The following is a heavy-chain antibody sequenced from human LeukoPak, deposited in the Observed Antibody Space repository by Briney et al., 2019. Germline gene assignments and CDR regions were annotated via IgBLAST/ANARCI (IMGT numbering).Heavy chain of an antibody. D-gene: IGHD6-13*01. Sequence: SETLSLTCAVYGGSFSGYYWSWIRQPPGKGLEWIGEINHSGSTNYNPSLKSRVTISVDTSKNQFSLKLSSVTAADTAVYYCARGRGYSSSWYFGHWGQGTLVTVSS. CDR1: GGSFSGYY. J-gene: IGHJ4*02. CDR3: ARGRGYSSSWYFGH. V-gene: IGHV4-34*01. CDR2: INHSGST.